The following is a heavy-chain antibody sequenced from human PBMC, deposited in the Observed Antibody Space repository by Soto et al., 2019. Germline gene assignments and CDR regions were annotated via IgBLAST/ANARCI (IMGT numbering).Heavy chain of an antibody. V-gene: IGHV3-7*01. J-gene: IGHJ5*02. CDR3: ARVSRPFKYCFDH. D-gene: IGHD6-13*01. CDR1: GFTFSSYW. CDR2: IKQDGSEK. Sequence: EVQLVESGGGLVQPGGSLRLSCAASGFTFSSYWMSWLRQAPGKGLEWEANIKQDGSEKYYVDSVKGRFTISRDNAKNAIYLQMNSLSADDTAVYYGARVSRPFKYCFDHWGQGTLVTVSS.